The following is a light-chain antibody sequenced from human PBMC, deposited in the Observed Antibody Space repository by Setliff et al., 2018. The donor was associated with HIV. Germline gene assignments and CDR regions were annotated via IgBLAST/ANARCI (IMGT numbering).Light chain of an antibody. CDR3: QHRYNWPSIT. CDR2: ETS. CDR1: QSVRTS. J-gene: IGKJ5*01. V-gene: IGKV3-11*01. Sequence: PGERATLSCRASQSVRTSLAWYQQKPGQPPRLLIYETSHRATGIPARFSGSGSKTDFTLTISSLEPEDFATYYCQHRYNWPSITFGQGTRLEIK.